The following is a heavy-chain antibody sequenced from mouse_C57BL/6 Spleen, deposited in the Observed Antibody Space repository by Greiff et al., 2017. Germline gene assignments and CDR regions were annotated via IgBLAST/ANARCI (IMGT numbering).Heavy chain of an antibody. J-gene: IGHJ2*01. Sequence: EVQGVESGGDLVKPGGSLKLSCAASGFTFSSYGMSWVRQTPDKRLEWVATLSSGGSYTYYPDSVKGRFTISRDNAKNTLYLQMSSLKSEDTATYYCARAGLRSYFDYWGQGTTLTGSS. D-gene: IGHD1-1*01. V-gene: IGHV5-6*01. CDR2: LSSGGSYT. CDR1: GFTFSSYG. CDR3: ARAGLRSYFDY.